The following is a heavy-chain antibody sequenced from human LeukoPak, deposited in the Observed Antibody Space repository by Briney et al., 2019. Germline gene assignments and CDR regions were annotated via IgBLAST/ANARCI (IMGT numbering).Heavy chain of an antibody. CDR1: GGTFSSYA. D-gene: IGHD4-23*01. V-gene: IGHV1-69*05. CDR3: ARANGGALGS. CDR2: IIPIFGTA. Sequence: SVKVSCKASGGTFSSYAISWVRQAPGQGLEWMGRIIPIFGTANYAQKFQGRVTMTTDSSTSTAYMELRSLRSDDTAVYYCARANGGALGSWGQGTLVTVSS. J-gene: IGHJ4*02.